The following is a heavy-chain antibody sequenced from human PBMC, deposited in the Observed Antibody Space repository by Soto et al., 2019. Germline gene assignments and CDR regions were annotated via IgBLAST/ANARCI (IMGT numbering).Heavy chain of an antibody. Sequence: EGQLLESGGGSVQPGGSLRLSCAASGFTLSKYAMTWVRQAPGKGLEWVSSIHGGGGGTAYADSVKGRCTISRDDSKKRLYLQRNTLEVEDRAVIYWLRAAVPENGDWDWFNPWGQGTLVTV. J-gene: IGHJ5*02. CDR1: GFTLSKYA. CDR3: LRAAVPENGDWDWFNP. CDR2: IHGGGGGT. V-gene: IGHV3-23*01. D-gene: IGHD6-19*01.